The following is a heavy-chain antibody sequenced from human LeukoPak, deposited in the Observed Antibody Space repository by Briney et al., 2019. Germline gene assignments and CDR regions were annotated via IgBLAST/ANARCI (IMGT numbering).Heavy chain of an antibody. J-gene: IGHJ4*02. CDR1: GFTFSSYS. V-gene: IGHV3-21*01. Sequence: PGGSLRLSCAASGFTFSSYSMNWVRQAPGKGLEWVLSISSSSSYIYYADSVKGRFTISRDTAKNSLYLQMNSLRAEDTAVYYCASITMVRGVFDYWGQGTLVTVSS. CDR2: ISSSSSYI. CDR3: ASITMVRGVFDY. D-gene: IGHD3-10*01.